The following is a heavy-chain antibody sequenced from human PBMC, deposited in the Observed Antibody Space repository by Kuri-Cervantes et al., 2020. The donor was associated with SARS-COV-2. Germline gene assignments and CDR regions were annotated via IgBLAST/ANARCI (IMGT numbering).Heavy chain of an antibody. CDR3: ARDTYYDILTGYSPLGFDP. Sequence: SQTLSLTCAVYGGSLSGYYWSWIRQPPGKGLEWIGEINHSGSTNYNPSLKSRVTISVDTSKNQFSLKLSSVTAADTAVYYCARDTYYDILTGYSPLGFDPWGQGTLVTVSS. CDR1: GGSLSGYY. J-gene: IGHJ5*02. V-gene: IGHV4-34*01. D-gene: IGHD3-9*01. CDR2: INHSGST.